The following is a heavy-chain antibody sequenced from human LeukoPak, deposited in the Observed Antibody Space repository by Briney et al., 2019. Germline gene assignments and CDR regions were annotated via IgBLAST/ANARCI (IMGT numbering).Heavy chain of an antibody. J-gene: IGHJ5*02. Sequence: SETLSLTCAVYGGSFSGYYWSWIRQPPGKGLEWIGEINHSGSTNYNPSLKSRVTISVDTSKNQFSLKLSSVTAADTAVYYCARGLYSSSWLRGGQGGNWFDPWGQGTLVTVSS. V-gene: IGHV4-34*01. CDR2: INHSGST. CDR3: ARGLYSSSWLRGGQGGNWFDP. CDR1: GGSFSGYY. D-gene: IGHD6-13*01.